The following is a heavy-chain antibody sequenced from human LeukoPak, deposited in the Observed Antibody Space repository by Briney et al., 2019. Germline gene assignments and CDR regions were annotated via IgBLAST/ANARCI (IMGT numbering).Heavy chain of an antibody. CDR2: IIPIFGTA. CDR3: AFGYSNYFGYYYYYMDV. V-gene: IGHV1-69*05. J-gene: IGHJ6*03. Sequence: GASVKVSCKASGGTFSSYAISWVRQAPGQGLEGMGGIIPIFGTANYAQKFQGRVTITTDESTSTAYMELSSLRSEDTAVYYCAFGYSNYFGYYYYYMDVWGKGTTVTVSS. D-gene: IGHD4-11*01. CDR1: GGTFSSYA.